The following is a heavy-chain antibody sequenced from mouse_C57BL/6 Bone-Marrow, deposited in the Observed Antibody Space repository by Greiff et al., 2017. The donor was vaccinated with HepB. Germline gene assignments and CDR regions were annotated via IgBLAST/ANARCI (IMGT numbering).Heavy chain of an antibody. CDR2: IRSNSSNYAT. V-gene: IGHV10-3*01. Sequence: EVQLVESGGGLVQPKGSLKLSCAASGFTFNTYAMHWVRQAPGKGLEWVARIRSNSSNYATYYADSVKDRFTISRDDSQSMLYLQMNNLKTEDTAMYYCGRVQYAMDYWGQGTSVTVSS. CDR3: GRVQYAMDY. CDR1: GFTFNTYA. J-gene: IGHJ4*01.